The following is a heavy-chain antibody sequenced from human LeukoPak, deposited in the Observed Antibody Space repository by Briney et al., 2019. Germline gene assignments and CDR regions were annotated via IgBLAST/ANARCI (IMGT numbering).Heavy chain of an antibody. CDR2: ISSSGDIK. D-gene: IGHD6-19*01. Sequence: PGGSLRLSCAASGFNFSDYYMSWIRQTPGKGLEWISDISSSGDIKAYAGSVRGRFTISRDNAYNSLFLHMNSLRVDDTAVYYCAREIVAGTFDYWGPGSQVTVSS. V-gene: IGHV3-11*01. CDR3: AREIVAGTFDY. CDR1: GFNFSDYY. J-gene: IGHJ4*02.